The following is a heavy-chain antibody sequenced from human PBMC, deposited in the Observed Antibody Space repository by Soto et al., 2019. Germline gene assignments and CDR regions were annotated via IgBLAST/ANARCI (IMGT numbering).Heavy chain of an antibody. CDR3: ARARIAVAGPYFDY. CDR1: GGSISSGDYY. V-gene: IGHV4-30-4*01. Sequence: PLSLTCTVSGGSISSGDYYWSWIRQPPGKGLEWIGYIYYSGSTYYNPSLKSRVTISVDTSKNQFSLKLSSVTAADTAVYYCARARIAVAGPYFDYWGQGTLVTVSS. J-gene: IGHJ4*02. D-gene: IGHD6-19*01. CDR2: IYYSGST.